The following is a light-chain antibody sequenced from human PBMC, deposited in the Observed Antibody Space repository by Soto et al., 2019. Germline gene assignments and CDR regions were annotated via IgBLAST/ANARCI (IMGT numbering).Light chain of an antibody. J-gene: IGKJ3*01. CDR3: QQTSAFPST. CDR1: RDISNS. V-gene: IGKV1-12*01. Sequence: DIQMTQSPSSVSASVGDRLTITCRASRDISNSLAWYQQTPGKAPKLLLRGASSLHRGVPSRFSGGGAGTEFTLTISSMQPEDFATYYCQQTSAFPSTFRQWPKGDIK. CDR2: GAS.